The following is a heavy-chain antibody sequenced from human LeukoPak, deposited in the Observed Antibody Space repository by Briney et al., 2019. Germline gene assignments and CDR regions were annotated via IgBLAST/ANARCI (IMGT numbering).Heavy chain of an antibody. CDR3: AKRSDSSGSYYFDY. J-gene: IGHJ4*02. D-gene: IGHD3-22*01. V-gene: IGHV3-23*01. CDR1: GFSFSSYA. Sequence: GGSLRLSCAASGFSFSSYAMNWVRQAPGKGLEWVSAISATGGSTYYADSVKGRFTISRDNSKNTLYLQMNSLRAGDTAVYYCAKRSDSSGSYYFDYWGPGTLVTVSS. CDR2: ISATGGST.